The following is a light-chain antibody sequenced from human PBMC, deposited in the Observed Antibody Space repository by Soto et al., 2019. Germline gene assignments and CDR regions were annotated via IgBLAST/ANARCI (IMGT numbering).Light chain of an antibody. CDR3: QQYSSAWS. V-gene: IGKV1-5*03. J-gene: IGKJ1*01. Sequence: DIQMTQSPSTLSASVGDRVTITCRASQSISTWLAWYQQKPGKAPKLLIYTASNLEGGVPSRFSGSGSGTEFTLTISTLQPDDFATYYFQQYSSAWSFGQGTKVELK. CDR1: QSISTW. CDR2: TAS.